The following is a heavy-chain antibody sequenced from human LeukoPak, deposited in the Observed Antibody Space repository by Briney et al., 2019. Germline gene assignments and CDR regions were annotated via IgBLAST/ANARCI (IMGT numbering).Heavy chain of an antibody. CDR2: ISAYNGNT. Sequence: PSVKVSCKASGYTFTSYGISWVRQAPGQGLEWMGWISAYNGNTNYAQKLQGRVTMTTDTSTSTAYMELRSLRSDDTAVYYCAREDRSNYYDSSGPWTFDYWGQGTLVTVSS. V-gene: IGHV1-18*01. J-gene: IGHJ4*02. CDR3: AREDRSNYYDSSGPWTFDY. D-gene: IGHD3-22*01. CDR1: GYTFTSYG.